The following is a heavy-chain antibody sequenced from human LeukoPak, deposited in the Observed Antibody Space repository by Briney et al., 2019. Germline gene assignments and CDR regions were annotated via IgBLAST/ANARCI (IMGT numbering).Heavy chain of an antibody. D-gene: IGHD3-22*01. J-gene: IGHJ5*02. CDR3: AKGSSGYFADL. CDR2: ISGSGGTT. Sequence: GGSLRLSCAASGFTFSSYAMSWVRQAPGKGLEWVSAISGSGGTTYYADSVKGRFTISRDNSKNTLFLQMNSLRAEDTALYYCAKGSSGYFADLWGQGTLVTVSS. CDR1: GFTFSSYA. V-gene: IGHV3-23*01.